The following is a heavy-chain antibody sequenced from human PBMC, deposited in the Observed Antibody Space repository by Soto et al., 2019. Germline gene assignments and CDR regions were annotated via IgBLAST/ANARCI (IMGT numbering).Heavy chain of an antibody. CDR1: GYTFTSYG. CDR3: VRARRYYDDRSAYDY. J-gene: IGHJ4*02. V-gene: IGHV1-2*02. Sequence: ASVKVSCKASGYTFTSYGISWVRQAPGQGLEWMGWINPNNGDTNYAQKFQGRVTMTRDSSISIAYMDLSRLRSADTAVYFCVRARRYYDDRSAYDYWGQGTLVTVSS. CDR2: INPNNGDT. D-gene: IGHD3-22*01.